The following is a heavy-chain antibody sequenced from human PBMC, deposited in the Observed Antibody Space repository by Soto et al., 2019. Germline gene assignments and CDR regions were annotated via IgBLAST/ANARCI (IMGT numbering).Heavy chain of an antibody. Sequence: SETLSLTCTVSGGSISSYHWTWIRQPPGKGLEWIGDIYRSGDTNYNPSLKSRLTMSVDTSNNRFSLRLSSVTAADTAVDYCAKEMGFCTTTSCHAGPLYYYMDVWGKGTTVTVYS. J-gene: IGHJ6*03. CDR1: GGSISSYH. CDR2: IYRSGDT. V-gene: IGHV4-59*01. CDR3: AKEMGFCTTTSCHAGPLYYYMDV. D-gene: IGHD2-2*01.